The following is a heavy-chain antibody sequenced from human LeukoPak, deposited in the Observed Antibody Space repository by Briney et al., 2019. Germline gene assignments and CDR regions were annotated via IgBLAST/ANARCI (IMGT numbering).Heavy chain of an antibody. J-gene: IGHJ4*02. CDR1: GISFSKYW. CDR2: MKHDGNEK. Sequence: VGSLRLSRVDSGISFSKYWMNSVRQAPGKGLERVANMKHDGNEKHYVDSVEGRFTISRDNAKSSLYLQMNNLRAEDTAVYYCARDLGHSGYDLYDYWGQGTLVTVSS. CDR3: ARDLGHSGYDLYDY. V-gene: IGHV3-7*01. D-gene: IGHD5-12*01.